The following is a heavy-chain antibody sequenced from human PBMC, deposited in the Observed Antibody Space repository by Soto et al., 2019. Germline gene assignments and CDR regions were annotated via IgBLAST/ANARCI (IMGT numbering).Heavy chain of an antibody. CDR2: ISAYNGNT. D-gene: IGHD4-17*01. CDR3: ARDTRYGDYQSFFDY. V-gene: IGHV1-18*01. J-gene: IGHJ4*02. CDR1: GYTFTSYG. Sequence: QVQLVQSGAEVKKPGASVKVSCKASGYTFTSYGISWVRQAPGQGLEWMGWISAYNGNTNYAQKLRGRVTMTTDTSTSTAYMELRSLRSDDTAVYYCARDTRYGDYQSFFDYWGQGTLVTVSS.